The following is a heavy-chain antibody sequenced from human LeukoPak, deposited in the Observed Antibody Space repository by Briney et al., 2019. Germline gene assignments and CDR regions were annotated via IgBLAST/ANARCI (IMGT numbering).Heavy chain of an antibody. CDR3: ARGGILAKVFDY. Sequence: SETLSLTCTVSGGSISSYYWSWIRQPPGKGLEWIGYIYYSGSTNYNPSLKSRVTISVDTSKNQFSLKLSSVTAADTAVYYCARGGILAKVFDYWGQGTLVTVPS. J-gene: IGHJ4*02. V-gene: IGHV4-59*01. CDR1: GGSISSYY. D-gene: IGHD2/OR15-2a*01. CDR2: IYYSGST.